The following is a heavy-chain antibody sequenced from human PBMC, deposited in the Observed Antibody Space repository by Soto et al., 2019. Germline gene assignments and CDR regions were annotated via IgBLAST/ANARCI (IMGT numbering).Heavy chain of an antibody. CDR2: MSGDGKTI. V-gene: IGHV3-74*01. CDR3: ARTYVPGIAGFDP. CDR1: GFTFSNYF. D-gene: IGHD1-1*01. Sequence: PVGSLRLSCAASGFTFSNYFMHWVHQVPGEGLVWVSRMSGDGKTISYADSVKGRFTISRDNAKNTLYLQMNSLRVEDTAVYYCARTYVPGIAGFDPWGQGTLVTVSS. J-gene: IGHJ5*02.